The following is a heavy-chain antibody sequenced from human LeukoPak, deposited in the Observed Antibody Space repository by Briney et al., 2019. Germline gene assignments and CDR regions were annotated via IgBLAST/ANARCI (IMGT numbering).Heavy chain of an antibody. D-gene: IGHD3-22*01. J-gene: IGHJ3*02. CDR3: AKDLGDYYDSSGYYFDAFDI. V-gene: IGHV3-23*01. Sequence: GGSLRLSCVASGFTFTSYAMSWVRQAPGKVLDWVSAISGIGGSTYYADSGKGRFTISRDNSKNTLYLQMNSLRAEDTAVYYCAKDLGDYYDSSGYYFDAFDIWGQGTMVTVSS. CDR2: ISGIGGST. CDR1: GFTFTSYA.